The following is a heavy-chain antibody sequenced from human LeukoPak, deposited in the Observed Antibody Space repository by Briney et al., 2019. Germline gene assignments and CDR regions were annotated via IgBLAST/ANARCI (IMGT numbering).Heavy chain of an antibody. J-gene: IGHJ4*02. V-gene: IGHV1-2*02. CDR1: GYTFTGYY. CDR2: INPNSGGT. CDR3: ARETDSSGYHRPFDY. Sequence: GASVKVSCKASGYTFTGYYMHWVRQAPGQGLEWMGWINPNSGGTNYAQKFQGRVTMTRDTSISTACMELSRLRSDDTAVYYCARETDSSGYHRPFDYWGQGTLVTVSS. D-gene: IGHD3-22*01.